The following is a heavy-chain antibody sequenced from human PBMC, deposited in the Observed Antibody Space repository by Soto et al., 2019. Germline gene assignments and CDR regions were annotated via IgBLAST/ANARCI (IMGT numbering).Heavy chain of an antibody. CDR2: ISYDGSNK. CDR1: GFTFSSYA. V-gene: IGHV3-30-3*01. J-gene: IGHJ4*02. CDR3: ARDSPPNRGPYYFDY. D-gene: IGHD3-16*02. Sequence: GGSLRLACAASGFTFSSYAMHWVRQAPGKGLEWVAVISYDGSNKYYADSVKGRFTISRDNSKNTLYLQMNSLRAEDTAVYYCARDSPPNRGPYYFDYWGQATLVTVSS.